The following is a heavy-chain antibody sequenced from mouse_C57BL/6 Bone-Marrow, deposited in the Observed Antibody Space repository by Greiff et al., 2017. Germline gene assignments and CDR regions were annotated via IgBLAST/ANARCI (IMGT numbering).Heavy chain of an antibody. D-gene: IGHD1-1*01. J-gene: IGHJ4*01. CDR2: ISSGGSYT. Sequence: EVKVVESGGDLVKPGGSLKLSCAASGFTFSSYGMSWVRQTPDKRLEWVATISSGGSYTYYPDSVKGRFTISRDNAKNTLYLQMSSLKSEDTAMYYCAGHYYGSSYEAMDYWGQGTSVTVSS. V-gene: IGHV5-6*01. CDR1: GFTFSSYG. CDR3: AGHYYGSSYEAMDY.